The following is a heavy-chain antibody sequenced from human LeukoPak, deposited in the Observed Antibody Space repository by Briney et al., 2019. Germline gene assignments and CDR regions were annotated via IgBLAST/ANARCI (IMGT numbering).Heavy chain of an antibody. Sequence: SETLSHTRTGSGSSISRYYGSLIRQPAREGLELIGRIYTSGRSNSYTSLKSRVHMSVDTSKNQFSMKLSSVTAADTAVYYCASEYYYDSSGYFNCYFDFWGRGTLVTVSS. J-gene: IGHJ2*01. V-gene: IGHV4-4*07. CDR2: IYTSGRS. CDR1: GSSISRYY. D-gene: IGHD3-22*01. CDR3: ASEYYYDSSGYFNCYFDF.